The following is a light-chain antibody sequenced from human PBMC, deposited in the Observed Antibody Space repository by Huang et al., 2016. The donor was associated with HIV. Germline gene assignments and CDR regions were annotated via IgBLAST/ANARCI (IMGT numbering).Light chain of an antibody. J-gene: IGKJ1*01. CDR1: QDITND. V-gene: IGKV1-6*02. CDR3: LQDFNYPRT. CDR2: AAS. Sequence: AIQLTQSPSSLSASVGDRVTITCRASQDITNDLGWYQQKPGKAPKLLISAASTLRSGVPSRFSGSVSGTDFTLTISRLQPEDFATYCCLQDFNYPRTFGQGTRVEIK.